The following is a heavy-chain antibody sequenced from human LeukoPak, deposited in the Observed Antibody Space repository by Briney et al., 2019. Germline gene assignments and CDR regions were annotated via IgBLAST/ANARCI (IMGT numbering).Heavy chain of an antibody. CDR3: ARANMVRGVPPRY. V-gene: IGHV3-21*01. J-gene: IGHJ4*02. Sequence: GGSLRLSCAASGFTFSSYSMNWVRQAPGKGLEWVSSISSSSSYIYYADSVKGRFTISRDNAKNSLYLQMNSLRAEDTAVYCCARANMVRGVPPRYWGQGTLVTVSS. CDR1: GFTFSSYS. CDR2: ISSSSSYI. D-gene: IGHD3-10*01.